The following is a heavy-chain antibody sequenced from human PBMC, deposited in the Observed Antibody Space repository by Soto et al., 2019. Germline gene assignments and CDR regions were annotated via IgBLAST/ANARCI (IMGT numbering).Heavy chain of an antibody. V-gene: IGHV4-30-4*01. CDR1: GGSISSGDYY. CDR2: IYYSGST. J-gene: IGHJ5*02. Sequence: QVQLQESGPGLVKPSQTLSLTCTVSGGSISSGDYYWSWIRQPPGKGLEWIGYIYYSGSTYYNPSLNSRVTISVDTSKNQFSLKLSSVTAADTAVYYCASSLAYCGGDCYSWFAPGGQGTLVTVSS. D-gene: IGHD2-21*02. CDR3: ASSLAYCGGDCYSWFAP.